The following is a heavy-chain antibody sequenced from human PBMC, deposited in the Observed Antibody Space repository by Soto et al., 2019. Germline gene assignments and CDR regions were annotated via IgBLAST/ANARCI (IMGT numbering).Heavy chain of an antibody. CDR1: GYSFTSYW. V-gene: IGHV5-51*01. J-gene: IGHJ4*02. D-gene: IGHD5-18*01. Sequence: PGESLKISCQGSGYSFTSYWIGWVRQMPGKGLEWMGIIYPGDSDTRYSPSFQGQITISADKAISTAYLQWSSLKASDTAMYYCARHLRQDTAMVTLYYFNYWGQGTLVTVSS. CDR2: IYPGDSDT. CDR3: ARHLRQDTAMVTLYYFNY.